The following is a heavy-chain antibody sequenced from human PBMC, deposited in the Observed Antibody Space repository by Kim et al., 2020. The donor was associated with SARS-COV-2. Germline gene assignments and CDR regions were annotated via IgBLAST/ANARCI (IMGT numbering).Heavy chain of an antibody. CDR3: SRLPHTSGYYFDY. CDR1: GYTFPNYW. Sequence: GESLKISCKGSGYTFPNYWNAWVRQRPGTGLEWLGINYPDDSETTYSPSFHGQVTIPADRSISNAYLQWSSLKASDTAMYFCSRLPHTSGYYFDYWGQGT. V-gene: IGHV5-51*01. D-gene: IGHD5-18*01. CDR2: NYPDDSET. J-gene: IGHJ4*02.